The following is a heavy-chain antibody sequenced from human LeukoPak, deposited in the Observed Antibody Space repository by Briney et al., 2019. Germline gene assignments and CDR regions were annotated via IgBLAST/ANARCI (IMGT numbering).Heavy chain of an antibody. J-gene: IGHJ4*02. D-gene: IGHD2-2*02. CDR1: GFTFSGSA. CDR3: TRLECSSTSCYTGFDY. Sequence: PGGSLKLSCAASGFTFSGSAMHWVRQASGKGLEWVGRIRSKANSYATAYAASVKGRFTISRDDSKNTAYLQMNSLKTEDTAVYYCTRLECSSTSCYTGFDYWGQGTLVTVSS. V-gene: IGHV3-73*01. CDR2: IRSKANSYAT.